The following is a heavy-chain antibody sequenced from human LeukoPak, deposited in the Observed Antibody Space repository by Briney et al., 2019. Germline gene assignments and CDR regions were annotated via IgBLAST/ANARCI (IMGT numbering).Heavy chain of an antibody. Sequence: SLRLSCAASGFTFDDYAMHWVRQAPGKGLEWVSGISWNSGSIGYADSVKGRFTISRDNAKNSLSLQMNSLRAEDTAVYYCAREGHCSTTSCALDAIEIWGQGTLVAVSS. V-gene: IGHV3-9*01. CDR3: AREGHCSTTSCALDAIEI. J-gene: IGHJ3*02. CDR1: GFTFDDYA. CDR2: ISWNSGSI. D-gene: IGHD2-2*01.